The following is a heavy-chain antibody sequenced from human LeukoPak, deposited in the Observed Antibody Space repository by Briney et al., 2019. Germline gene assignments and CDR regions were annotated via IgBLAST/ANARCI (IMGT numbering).Heavy chain of an antibody. J-gene: IGHJ4*02. V-gene: IGHV3-21*01. CDR3: ARAPELETNFDY. Sequence: PGGSLRLSCAASGFTFSSYGMNWVRQAPGKGLEWVSFISSSSSYIYYADSVKGRFTISRDNAENSLYLQMNSLRAEDTAVYYCARAPELETNFDYWGQGTLVTVSS. CDR1: GFTFSSYG. D-gene: IGHD1-1*01. CDR2: ISSSSSYI.